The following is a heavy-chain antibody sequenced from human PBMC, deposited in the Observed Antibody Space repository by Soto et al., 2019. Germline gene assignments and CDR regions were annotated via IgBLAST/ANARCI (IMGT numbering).Heavy chain of an antibody. J-gene: IGHJ6*03. CDR3: ARCIVADYYTYYMDV. CDR1: GYSFTSYW. D-gene: IGHD6-13*01. Sequence: GESLKISCKGSGYSFTSYWIGWVRQMPGKGLEWMGIIYPGDSDTRYSPSFQGQVTISADKSISTAYLQWISLKASDTAMYYCARCIVADYYTYYMDVWGKGTTVTVSS. V-gene: IGHV5-51*01. CDR2: IYPGDSDT.